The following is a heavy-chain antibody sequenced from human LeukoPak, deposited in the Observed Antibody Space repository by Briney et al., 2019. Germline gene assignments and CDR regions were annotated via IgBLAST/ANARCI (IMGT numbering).Heavy chain of an antibody. V-gene: IGHV3-48*03. Sequence: GGSLRLSCVGPRFTFSSYEMNWGRPAPGKGVEWVSYISGSGIKHYADSVKGRFTISRDNAKNSLYLQMNSLRVEDTAVYYCAREDTGVAFDIWGQGTTVTV. CDR1: RFTFSSYE. J-gene: IGHJ3*02. CDR3: AREDTGVAFDI. D-gene: IGHD2-8*01. CDR2: ISGSGIK.